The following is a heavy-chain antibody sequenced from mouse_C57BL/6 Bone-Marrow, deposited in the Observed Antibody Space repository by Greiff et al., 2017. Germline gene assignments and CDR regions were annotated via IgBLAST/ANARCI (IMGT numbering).Heavy chain of an antibody. Sequence: QVQLQQPGAELVMPGASVKLSCKASGYTFTSYWMHWVKQRPGQGLEWIGEIDPSDSYTNYNQKFKGKSTLTVDKSSSTAYMPLSSLTSEDSAVYYCARSDYSNCPWFAYWGQGTLVTVSA. D-gene: IGHD2-5*01. CDR2: IDPSDSYT. CDR1: GYTFTSYW. J-gene: IGHJ3*01. CDR3: ARSDYSNCPWFAY. V-gene: IGHV1-69*01.